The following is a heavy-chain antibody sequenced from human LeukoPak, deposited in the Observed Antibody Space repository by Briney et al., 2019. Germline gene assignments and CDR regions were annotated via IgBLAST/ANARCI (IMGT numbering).Heavy chain of an antibody. CDR1: GYIFTHYV. J-gene: IGHJ4*02. CDR2: IKAGNGDT. Sequence: GASVKVSCQASGYIFTHYVVHWLRQAPGQRPEWMGWIKAGNGDTVYSPIFQHRLTITRDTSASTVYMELGGLTSEDTALYYCARDDCTGTCYPGGYWGQGTLVTVSS. D-gene: IGHD2-8*02. CDR3: ARDDCTGTCYPGGY. V-gene: IGHV1-3*01.